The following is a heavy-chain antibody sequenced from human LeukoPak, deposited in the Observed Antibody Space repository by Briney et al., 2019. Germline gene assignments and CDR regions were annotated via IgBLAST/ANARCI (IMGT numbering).Heavy chain of an antibody. J-gene: IGHJ4*02. Sequence: SETLSLTCTVSGYSISSGYYWGWIRQPPGKGLEWIGSIYHSGSTYYNPSLKSRVTISVDTSKNQFSLKLSSVTAADTAVYYCARAGRISGSYYERHADYWGQGTLVTVSS. D-gene: IGHD1-26*01. CDR3: ARAGRISGSYYERHADY. CDR1: GYSISSGYY. V-gene: IGHV4-38-2*02. CDR2: IYHSGST.